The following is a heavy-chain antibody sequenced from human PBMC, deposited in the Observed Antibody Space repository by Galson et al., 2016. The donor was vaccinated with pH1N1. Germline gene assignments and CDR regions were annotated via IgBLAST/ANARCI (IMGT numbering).Heavy chain of an antibody. Sequence: SLRLSCAASGFTFSDNIMHWVRQAPGKALDWVAFAPFDGREEIYADSVKGRFTISRDDSTNTLYLQMSSLRAEDTAVYYCVSENSYETANENNYGTAFDIGGQGTMVIVSS. CDR2: APFDGREE. J-gene: IGHJ3*02. V-gene: IGHV3-30*04. CDR1: GFTFSDNI. CDR3: VSENSYETANENNYGTAFDI. D-gene: IGHD2-21*02.